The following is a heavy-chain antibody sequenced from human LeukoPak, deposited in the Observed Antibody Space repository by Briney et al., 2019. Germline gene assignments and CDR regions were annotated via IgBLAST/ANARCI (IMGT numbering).Heavy chain of an antibody. J-gene: IGHJ4*02. CDR2: IYHSGST. Sequence: SGTLSLTCAVSGGSISSGGYSWSWIRQPPGKGLEWIGYIYHSGSTYFNPSLKSRVTISVDRSKNQFSLKLSSVTAADTAVYYCARVNIVTMTRVFDYWGQGTLVTVSS. D-gene: IGHD5-12*01. CDR1: GGSISSGGYS. V-gene: IGHV4-30-2*01. CDR3: ARVNIVTMTRVFDY.